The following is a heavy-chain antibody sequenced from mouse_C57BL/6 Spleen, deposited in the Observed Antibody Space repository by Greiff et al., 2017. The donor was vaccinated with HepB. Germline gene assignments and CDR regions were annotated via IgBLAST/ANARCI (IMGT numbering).Heavy chain of an antibody. Sequence: EVQLQQSGPELVKPGASVKISCKASGYTFTDYYMNWVKQSHGKSLEWIGDINPNNGGTSYNQKFKGKATLTVDKSSSTAYMELRSLTAEDSAVYYCARGYYGSSPFDYWGQGTTLTVSS. CDR1: GYTFTDYY. J-gene: IGHJ2*01. CDR2: INPNNGGT. D-gene: IGHD1-1*01. CDR3: ARGYYGSSPFDY. V-gene: IGHV1-26*01.